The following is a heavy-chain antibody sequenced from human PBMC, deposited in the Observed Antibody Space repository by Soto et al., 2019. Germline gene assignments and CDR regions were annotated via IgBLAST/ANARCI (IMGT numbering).Heavy chain of an antibody. CDR3: ARRDYDFWSTNWFDP. Sequence: QPGGSLRLSCAASGFTFSSYAMSWVRQAPGKGLEWVSAISGSGGSTYYADSVKGRFTISRDNSKNTLYLQMDSLRAEDTAVYYCARRDYDFWSTNWFDPWGQGTLVTVSS. CDR1: GFTFSSYA. J-gene: IGHJ5*02. CDR2: ISGSGGST. D-gene: IGHD3-3*01. V-gene: IGHV3-23*01.